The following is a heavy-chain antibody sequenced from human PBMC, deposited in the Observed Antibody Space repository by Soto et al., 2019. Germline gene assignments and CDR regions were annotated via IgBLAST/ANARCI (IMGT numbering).Heavy chain of an antibody. V-gene: IGHV3-30*18. CDR1: GFTFSSYG. D-gene: IGHD3-10*01. CDR2: ISYDGSNK. Sequence: VQLVESGGGLVQPGMSLRLSCAASGFTFSSYGMHWVRQAPGKGLEWVAVISYDGSNKYYADSVKGRFTISRDSSKNTLYLEMNSLRPEDTAVYYCAKGEYYYGSGSPYYGMDVWGQGTTVTVSS. CDR3: AKGEYYYGSGSPYYGMDV. J-gene: IGHJ6*02.